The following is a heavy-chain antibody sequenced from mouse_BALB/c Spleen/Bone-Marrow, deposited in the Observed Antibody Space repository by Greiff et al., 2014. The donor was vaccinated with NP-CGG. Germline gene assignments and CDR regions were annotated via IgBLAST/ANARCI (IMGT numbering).Heavy chain of an antibody. CDR3: ARGIYYDSTWFAY. Sequence: LQESGPELVRPGVSVKISCKGSGYTFTDYAMHWVKQSHAKSLEWIGVISTFSGNTNYNQKFKGKATMTVDNSSSTAYMELARLTSEDSAIYYCARGIYYDSTWFAYWGQGTLVTVSA. J-gene: IGHJ3*01. D-gene: IGHD2-4*01. CDR2: ISTFSGNT. CDR1: GYTFTDYA. V-gene: IGHV1-67*01.